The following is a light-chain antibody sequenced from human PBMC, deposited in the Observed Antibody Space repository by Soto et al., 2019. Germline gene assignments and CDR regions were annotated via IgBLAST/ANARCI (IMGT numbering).Light chain of an antibody. J-gene: IGKJ2*02. CDR2: DAY. CDR3: QQRGKWPST. V-gene: IGKV3-11*01. Sequence: EVVLTQSTDTLSLSPGETATLSCRASQSVDRYVAWYQQKVGKAPRLLIYDAYTRATGVGARFTGSGSATDFSLTISSLEPEDFAVYFCQQRGKWPSTCAPGTKVDIK. CDR1: QSVDRY.